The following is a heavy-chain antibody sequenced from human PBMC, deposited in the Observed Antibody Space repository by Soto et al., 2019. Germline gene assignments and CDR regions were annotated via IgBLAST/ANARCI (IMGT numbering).Heavy chain of an antibody. CDR1: GFTFSSYG. Sequence: GGSLRLSCAASGFTFSSYGMHWVRQAPGKGLEWVAVISYDGSNKYYADSVKGRFTISRDNSKNTLYPQMNSLRAEDTAVYYCAKPPSPIVVVPAAMDVWGQGTTVTVS. CDR3: AKPPSPIVVVPAAMDV. J-gene: IGHJ6*02. CDR2: ISYDGSNK. V-gene: IGHV3-30*18. D-gene: IGHD2-2*01.